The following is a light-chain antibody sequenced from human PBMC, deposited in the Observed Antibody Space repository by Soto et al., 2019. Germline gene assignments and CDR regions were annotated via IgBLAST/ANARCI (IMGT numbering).Light chain of an antibody. Sequence: QSALTQPASLSGSPGQSITISCTGTSSDIGAYDYVSWFQQHPGKAPKLMISEVNNRPSGVSNRFSGSKSGNTAYLTISGLQAEDEADYYCSSYTSFSTYVFGTGTKLTVL. CDR2: EVN. CDR3: SSYTSFSTYV. V-gene: IGLV2-14*01. CDR1: SSDIGAYDY. J-gene: IGLJ1*01.